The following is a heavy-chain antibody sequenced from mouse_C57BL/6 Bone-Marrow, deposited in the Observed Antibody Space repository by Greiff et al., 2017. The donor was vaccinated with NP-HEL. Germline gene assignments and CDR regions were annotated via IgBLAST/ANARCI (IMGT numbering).Heavy chain of an antibody. CDR3: AIYYYGKSDY. CDR2: INPNNGGT. V-gene: IGHV1-22*01. CDR1: GYTFTDYN. J-gene: IGHJ2*01. D-gene: IGHD1-1*01. Sequence: EVQLQQSGPELVKPGASVKMSCKASGYTFTDYNMHWVKQSHGKSLEWIGYINPNNGGTSYNQKFKGKATLTVNKSSSTAYMELRSLTSEDSAVYHCAIYYYGKSDYWGQGTTLTVSS.